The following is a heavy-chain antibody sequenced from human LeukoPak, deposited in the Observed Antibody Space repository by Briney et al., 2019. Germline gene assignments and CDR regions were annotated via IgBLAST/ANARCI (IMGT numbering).Heavy chain of an antibody. CDR2: IKQDGSEK. CDR3: ARDRGYCSSISCPYFHYGMDV. CDR1: GFSFNNYW. V-gene: IGHV3-7*01. Sequence: GGSLRLSCAASGFSFNNYWMGWVRQAPGKGLEWVVNIKQDGSEKYHVDSVMGRFTISRDNAKNSLYLQMNNLRAEDTAVYYCARDRGYCSSISCPYFHYGMDVWGQGTTVTVSS. J-gene: IGHJ6*02. D-gene: IGHD2-2*01.